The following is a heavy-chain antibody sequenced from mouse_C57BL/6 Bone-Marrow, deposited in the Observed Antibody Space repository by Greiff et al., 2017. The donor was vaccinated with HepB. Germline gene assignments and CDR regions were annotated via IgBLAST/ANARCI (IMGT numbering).Heavy chain of an antibody. V-gene: IGHV3-6*01. CDR2: ISYDGSN. D-gene: IGHD1-1*01. CDR3: ARVRYYGSSYVFDY. Sequence: EVKLQESGPGLVKPSQSLSLTCSVTGYSITSGYYWNWIRQFPGNKLEWMGYISYDGSNNYNPSLKNRISITRDTSKNQFFLKLNSVTTEDTATYYCARVRYYGSSYVFDYWGQGTTLTVSS. J-gene: IGHJ2*01. CDR1: GYSITSGYY.